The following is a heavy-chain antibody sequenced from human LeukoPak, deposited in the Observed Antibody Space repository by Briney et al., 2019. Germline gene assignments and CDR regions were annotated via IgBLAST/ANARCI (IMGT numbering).Heavy chain of an antibody. Sequence: SETLSLTCTVSGGSISSYYWSWIRQPPGKGLEWIGNIYHRGSTYYNPSLKSRVTISVDTSKNQFSLKLSSVTAADTAVYYCARHFGADNNVPFDYWGQGTLVTVSS. D-gene: IGHD3-16*01. V-gene: IGHV4-59*08. CDR3: ARHFGADNNVPFDY. J-gene: IGHJ4*02. CDR1: GGSISSYY. CDR2: IYHRGST.